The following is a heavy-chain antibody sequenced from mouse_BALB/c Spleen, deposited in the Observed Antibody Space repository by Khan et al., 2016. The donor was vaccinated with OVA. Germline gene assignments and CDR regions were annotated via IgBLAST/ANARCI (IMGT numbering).Heavy chain of an antibody. CDR3: ARAFYNGAWFAY. CDR2: IWAGGST. V-gene: IGHV2-9*02. Sequence: QVQLKQSGPGLVAPSQTLSITCTVSGFSLSNYGVHWVRQPPGKGLEWMGVIWAGGSTNHNSALMSRLSIRKDDSTSQVFLILNSLQTDDTAMYYCARAFYNGAWFAYWGQGTLVTVSA. D-gene: IGHD1-3*01. CDR1: GFSLSNYG. J-gene: IGHJ3*01.